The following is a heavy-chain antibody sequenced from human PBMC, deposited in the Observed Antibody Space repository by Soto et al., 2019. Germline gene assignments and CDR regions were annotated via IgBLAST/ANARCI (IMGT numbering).Heavy chain of an antibody. CDR3: ARSGCSGGSCYSYYFDY. D-gene: IGHD2-15*01. CDR1: GYTFTSYG. CDR2: ISAYNGNI. J-gene: IGHJ4*02. Sequence: QVQLVQSGAEVKKPGASVKVSCKASGYTFTSYGISWVRQAPGQGLEWMGWISAYNGNINYAQKLQGRVTMTTDTSXSXXYMELRSLRSDDTAVYYCARSGCSGGSCYSYYFDYWGQGTLVTLSS. V-gene: IGHV1-18*01.